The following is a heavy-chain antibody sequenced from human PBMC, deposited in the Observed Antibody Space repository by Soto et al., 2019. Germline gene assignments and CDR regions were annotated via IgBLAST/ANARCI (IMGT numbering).Heavy chain of an antibody. J-gene: IGHJ3*02. CDR3: ARRVEHYRVHWAFDI. CDR2: IYPGDSDT. CDR1: GYHFPAYW. D-gene: IGHD1-1*01. V-gene: IGHV5-51*01. Sequence: GESLKISCKGSGYHFPAYWIGWVRHIPGKGLEWLGIIYPGDSDTRYSPSFQGQVTISADKSTSTAYLQWNSLKASDTAIYYCARRVEHYRVHWAFDIWGQGTMVTVSS.